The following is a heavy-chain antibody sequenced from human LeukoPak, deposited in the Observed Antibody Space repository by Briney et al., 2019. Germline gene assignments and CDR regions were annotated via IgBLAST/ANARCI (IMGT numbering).Heavy chain of an antibody. D-gene: IGHD3-3*01. CDR3: ARQNDFRLDY. V-gene: IGHV5-51*01. CDR2: IYPGDSDT. CDR1: GYTFSSYW. J-gene: IGHJ4*02. Sequence: GESLKISCKGSGYTFSSYWIGWVRQMPGKGLEWMGTIYPGDSDTRYSPSLQGQVTISVDTSIGTAYLQWSSLKASDTAIYYCARQNDFRLDYWGQGTLVTVSS.